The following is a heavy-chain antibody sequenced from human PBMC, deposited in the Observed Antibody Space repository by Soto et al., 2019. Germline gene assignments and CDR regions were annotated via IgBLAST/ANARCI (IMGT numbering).Heavy chain of an antibody. D-gene: IGHD2-2*01. J-gene: IGHJ6*02. CDR1: GGSISSYY. V-gene: IGHV4-59*01. Sequence: QVQLQESGPGLVKPSETLSLTCTVSGGSISSYYWSWIRQPPGKGLEWIGYIYYSGSTNYNPSLKSRVTISVDTSKNQFSLKLSSVTAADTAVYYCARGSLYDYGMDVWGQGTTVTVSS. CDR3: ARGSLYDYGMDV. CDR2: IYYSGST.